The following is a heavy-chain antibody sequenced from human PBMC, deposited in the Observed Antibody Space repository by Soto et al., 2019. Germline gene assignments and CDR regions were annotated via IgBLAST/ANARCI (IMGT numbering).Heavy chain of an antibody. Sequence: ASVKVSCKASGHTFTSYDINWVRQATGQGLEWMGWMNPNSGNTGYAQKFQGRVTMTRNTSISTAYMELGSLRSEDTAVYYCARGSNDAFDIWGQGTMVTVSS. CDR1: GHTFTSYD. V-gene: IGHV1-8*01. CDR2: MNPNSGNT. J-gene: IGHJ3*02. CDR3: ARGSNDAFDI.